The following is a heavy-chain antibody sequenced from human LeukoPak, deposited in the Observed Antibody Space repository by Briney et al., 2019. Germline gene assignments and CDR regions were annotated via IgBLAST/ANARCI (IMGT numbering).Heavy chain of an antibody. CDR3: ARTVGGSSYGYPNYYFDY. CDR1: GYTFSTYA. Sequence: ASVTVSCTASGYTFSTYAITWVRQVPGQGPEWMGWISAFNGNPNYARKLQGRVTMTTDTSTRTAYMDVRSLRSDDTAMYYCARTVGGSSYGYPNYYFDYWGQGTLVTVSS. CDR2: ISAFNGNP. V-gene: IGHV1-18*01. J-gene: IGHJ4*02. D-gene: IGHD5-18*01.